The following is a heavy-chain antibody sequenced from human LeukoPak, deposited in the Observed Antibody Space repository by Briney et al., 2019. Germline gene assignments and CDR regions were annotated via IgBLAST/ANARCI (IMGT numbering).Heavy chain of an antibody. CDR3: ARARSPAYFDY. CDR2: IYYSGST. V-gene: IGHV4-59*01. J-gene: IGHJ4*02. D-gene: IGHD6-19*01. Sequence: SETLSLTCTVSGGSISSYYWSWIRQPPGKGLEWIGYIYYSGSTNYNPSLKSRVTISVDTSKNQFSLKLSSVTAADTAVYYCARARSPAYFDYWGQGTLVTVSS. CDR1: GGSISSYY.